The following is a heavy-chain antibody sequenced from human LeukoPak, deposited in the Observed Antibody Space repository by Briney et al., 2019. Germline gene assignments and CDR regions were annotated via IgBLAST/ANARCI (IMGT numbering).Heavy chain of an antibody. Sequence: PSETLSLTCTVSGGSISSSSYYWGWIRQPPGKGLGWIGSIYYSGSTYYNPSLKSRVTISVDTSKNQFSLKLSSVTAADTAVYYCARQERHDSSGYYYYWGQGTLVTVSS. CDR2: IYYSGST. CDR3: ARQERHDSSGYYYY. J-gene: IGHJ4*02. V-gene: IGHV4-39*01. D-gene: IGHD3-22*01. CDR1: GGSISSSSYY.